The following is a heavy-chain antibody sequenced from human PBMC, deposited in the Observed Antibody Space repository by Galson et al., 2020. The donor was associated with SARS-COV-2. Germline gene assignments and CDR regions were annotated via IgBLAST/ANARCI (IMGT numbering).Heavy chain of an antibody. CDR1: GFIFNTYA. CDR2: ISGSGVST. D-gene: IGHD3-10*01. CDR3: GKELWFGESSFDAFDV. Sequence: TGGSLRLSCVASGFIFNTYAMSWVRQAPGKGLEWVSGISGSGVSTYYADSVKGRFTISRDNSKNMLYLQMNSLRAEDTAVYYCGKELWFGESSFDAFDVWGQGTMVTVSS. J-gene: IGHJ3*01. V-gene: IGHV3-23*01.